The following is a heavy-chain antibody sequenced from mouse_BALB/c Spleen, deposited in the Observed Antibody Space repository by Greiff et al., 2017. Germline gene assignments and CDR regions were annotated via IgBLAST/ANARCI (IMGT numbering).Heavy chain of an antibody. J-gene: IGHJ3*01. CDR2: IDPANGNT. D-gene: IGHD3-2*01. V-gene: IGHV14-3*02. CDR3: ARTARATFAWFAY. Sequence: EVQLQQSGAELVKPGASVKLSCTASGFNIKDTYMHWVKQRPEQGLEWIGRIDPANGNTKYDPKFQGKATITADTSSNTAYLQLSSLTSEDTAVYYCARTARATFAWFAYWGQGTLVTVSA. CDR1: GFNIKDTY.